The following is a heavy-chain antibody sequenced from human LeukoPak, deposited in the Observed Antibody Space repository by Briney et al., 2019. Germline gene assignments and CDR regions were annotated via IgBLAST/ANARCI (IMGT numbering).Heavy chain of an antibody. CDR3: ARVARSHNLGY. J-gene: IGHJ4*02. V-gene: IGHV4-59*02. Sequence: SETLSLTCSVSGGSVNSYYWSWIRQPPGKGLEWIGSIYYSGSTYYNPSLKSRVTISVDTSKNQFSLKLSSVTAADTAVYYCARVARSHNLGYWGQGTLVTVSS. CDR2: IYYSGST. CDR1: GGSVNSYY.